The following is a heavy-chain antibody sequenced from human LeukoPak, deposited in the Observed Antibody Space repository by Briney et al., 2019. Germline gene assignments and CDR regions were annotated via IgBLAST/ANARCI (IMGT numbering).Heavy chain of an antibody. V-gene: IGHV1-8*01. CDR3: ARGGLIMVRGVIPSYFDY. D-gene: IGHD3-10*01. CDR2: MNPNSGNT. CDR1: GYTFTSHH. Sequence: ASVKVSCKASGYTFTSHHINWVRQAAGQGFEWMGWMNPNSGNTVYAQKFQGRVTMTWDTSISTAYMELSSLRSEDTAVYYCARGGLIMVRGVIPSYFDYWGQGTLVPVSS. J-gene: IGHJ4*02.